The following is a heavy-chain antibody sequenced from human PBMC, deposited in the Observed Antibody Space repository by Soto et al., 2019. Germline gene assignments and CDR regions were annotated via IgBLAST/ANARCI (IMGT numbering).Heavy chain of an antibody. CDR2: ISGSGGST. V-gene: IGHV3-23*01. J-gene: IGHJ4*02. Sequence: EVQLLESGGGLVQPGGSLRLSCTASGFTFSSYAMNWVRQAPGKGLEWVSVISGSGGSTYYADSVKGRFTISRHNSKNQLNLQMTSLLAADTAVYYSRSSTRGWYFGYWSPGTLVTVSS. CDR3: RSSTRGWYFGY. D-gene: IGHD6-19*01. CDR1: GFTFSSYA.